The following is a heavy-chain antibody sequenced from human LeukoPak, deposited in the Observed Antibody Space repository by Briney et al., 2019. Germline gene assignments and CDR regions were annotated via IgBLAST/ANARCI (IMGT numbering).Heavy chain of an antibody. Sequence: ASVKVSCKASGYTFTHYGITWVRQAPGQGLAWMGWINTYNGDTKCTQKLQGRVTMTTDTSTSTAFMELRSLRSDDSAVYYCARGIRSPLFDYWGLGTLVTVSP. CDR3: ARGIRSPLFDY. D-gene: IGHD3-16*01. J-gene: IGHJ4*02. CDR1: GYTFTHYG. CDR2: INTYNGDT. V-gene: IGHV1-18*01.